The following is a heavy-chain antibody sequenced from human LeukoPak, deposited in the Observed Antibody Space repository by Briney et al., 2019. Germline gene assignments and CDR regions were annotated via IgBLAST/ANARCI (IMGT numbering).Heavy chain of an antibody. CDR1: GGSISSYY. Sequence: SETLSLTCTVSGGSISSYYWSWIRQPPGKGLEWIGYIYYSGSTNYNPSLKSRVTISVDTSKNQFSLKLSSVTAADTAVYYCARAFKDDFWSGQSGAYYYYYMDVWGKGTTVTVSS. CDR2: IYYSGST. CDR3: ARAFKDDFWSGQSGAYYYYYMDV. J-gene: IGHJ6*03. D-gene: IGHD3-3*01. V-gene: IGHV4-59*01.